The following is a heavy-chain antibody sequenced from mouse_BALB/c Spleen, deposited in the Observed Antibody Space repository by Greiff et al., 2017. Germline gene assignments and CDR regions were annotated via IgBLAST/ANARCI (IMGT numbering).Heavy chain of an antibody. CDR1: GFTFSSFG. CDR3: ARSVVRYAMDY. D-gene: IGHD1-1*01. Sequence: EVKLVESGGGLVQPGGSRKLSCAASGFTFSSFGMHWVRQATEKGLEWVAYISSGSSTIYYADTVKGRFTISRDNPKNTLFLQMTSLRSEDTAMYYCARSVVRYAMDYWGQGTSVTVSS. CDR2: ISSGSSTI. V-gene: IGHV5-17*02. J-gene: IGHJ4*01.